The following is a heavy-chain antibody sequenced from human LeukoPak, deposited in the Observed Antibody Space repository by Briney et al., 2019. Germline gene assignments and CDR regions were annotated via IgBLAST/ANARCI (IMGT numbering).Heavy chain of an antibody. CDR1: GFTFTSYA. CDR2: ISSNGGNT. D-gene: IGHD4-17*01. Sequence: GGSLRLSCSDSGFTFTSYAMHWVRPAPGKGLEYVSAISSNGGNTYYAYSVKGRFTISRDNSKNTLYLQMSSLRVEDTAVYYCVKDPKGTVTTDYWGQGTLVTVSS. CDR3: VKDPKGTVTTDY. V-gene: IGHV3-64D*09. J-gene: IGHJ4*02.